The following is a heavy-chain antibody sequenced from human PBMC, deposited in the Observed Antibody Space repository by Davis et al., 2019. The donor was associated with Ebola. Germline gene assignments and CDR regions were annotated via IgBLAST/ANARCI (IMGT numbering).Heavy chain of an antibody. Sequence: MPGGSLRLSCAVYGGSFSGYYWSWIRQPPGKGLEWIGEINHSGSTYYNPSLKSRVTISVDRSKNQFSLKLSSVTAADTAVYYCAREPNGDYDAFDIWGQGTMVTVSS. V-gene: IGHV4-34*01. CDR1: GGSFSGYY. D-gene: IGHD4-17*01. CDR2: INHSGST. J-gene: IGHJ3*02. CDR3: AREPNGDYDAFDI.